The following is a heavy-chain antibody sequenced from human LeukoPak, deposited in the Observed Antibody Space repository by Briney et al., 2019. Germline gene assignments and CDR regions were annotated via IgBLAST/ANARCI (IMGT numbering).Heavy chain of an antibody. CDR2: ISAYNGNT. V-gene: IGHV1-18*01. CDR3: ARDSGYDFWSGYYGDYNWFDP. Sequence: ASVKVSCTASGYTFTSYGISWVRQAPGQGLEWMGWISAYNGNTNYAQKLQGRVTMTTDTSTSTAYMELRSLRSDDTAVYYCARDSGYDFWSGYYGDYNWFDPWGQGTLVTVSS. D-gene: IGHD3-3*01. J-gene: IGHJ5*02. CDR1: GYTFTSYG.